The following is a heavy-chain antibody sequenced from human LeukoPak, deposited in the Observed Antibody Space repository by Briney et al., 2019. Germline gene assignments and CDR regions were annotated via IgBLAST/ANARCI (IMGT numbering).Heavy chain of an antibody. CDR3: VRGLTIFGVPKYFLN. CDR1: GFNFRTYW. D-gene: IGHD3-3*01. V-gene: IGHV3-74*03. J-gene: IGHJ1*01. Sequence: SGGSLRLSCAASGFNFRTYWMPWVRQSPGKGLEWVSLIQTDGTQTMNADSVRGRFTTSRDNAKSTVFLQMNSLRVEDTAVYYCVRGLTIFGVPKYFLNWGQGTLVTVSS. CDR2: IQTDGTQT.